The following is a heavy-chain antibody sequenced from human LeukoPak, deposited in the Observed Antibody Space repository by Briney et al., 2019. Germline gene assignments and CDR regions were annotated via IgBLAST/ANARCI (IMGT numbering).Heavy chain of an antibody. V-gene: IGHV1-18*01. Sequence: GASVKVSCKASGYTFTSYGISWVRQAPGQGLEWMGWISAYSGDTNYAHKFQGRVTMTTDTSTSTAYMELRSLRSDDTAVYYCVGDSITYGDYFDCWGQGTLVTVSS. CDR1: GYTFTSYG. CDR3: VGDSITYGDYFDC. J-gene: IGHJ4*02. CDR2: ISAYSGDT. D-gene: IGHD4-17*01.